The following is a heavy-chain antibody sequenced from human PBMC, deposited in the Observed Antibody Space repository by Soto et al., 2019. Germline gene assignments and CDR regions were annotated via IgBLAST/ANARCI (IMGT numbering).Heavy chain of an antibody. CDR3: VKDIHEQWLVSHFEY. V-gene: IGHV3-9*01. J-gene: IGHJ4*02. CDR1: GFTFESYA. D-gene: IGHD6-19*01. CDR2: ISWNSGSI. Sequence: EVQLEESGGGSVQPGRSLRLSCVASGFTFESYAMHWVRQVPGKGLEWVSGISWNSGSIGYEDSVKGRFTISRDNAQKSLYLEMNSLRVEDTAFYYCVKDIHEQWLVSHFEYWGQGALVTVSS.